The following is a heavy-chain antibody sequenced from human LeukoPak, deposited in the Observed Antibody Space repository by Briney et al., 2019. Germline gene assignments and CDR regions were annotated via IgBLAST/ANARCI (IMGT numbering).Heavy chain of an antibody. CDR1: GFTFSTFG. V-gene: IGHV3-23*01. Sequence: PGGSLRLSCAASGFTFSTFGMSWVRQAPGKGLEWVSSLDGTATRTYYADSVKGQFTISRDNPKNTLYLQMNRLRAEDTAVYFCAKDAYSGSPDHWGRGTLVTVSS. D-gene: IGHD1-26*01. CDR2: LDGTATRT. CDR3: AKDAYSGSPDH. J-gene: IGHJ5*02.